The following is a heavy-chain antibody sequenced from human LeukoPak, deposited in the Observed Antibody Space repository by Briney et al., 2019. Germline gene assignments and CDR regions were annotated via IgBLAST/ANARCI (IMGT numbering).Heavy chain of an antibody. Sequence: SETLSLTCTVSGDSISSSSYFWGWIRQPPGKGLEWIGTIYYSGSTYYNPSLKSRVTISVDTSKNQFSLKLSSVTAADTAVYYCARGSSSSLAPADYWGQGTLVTVSS. CDR3: ARGSSSSLAPADY. CDR1: GDSISSSSYF. D-gene: IGHD6-13*01. V-gene: IGHV4-39*01. J-gene: IGHJ4*02. CDR2: IYYSGST.